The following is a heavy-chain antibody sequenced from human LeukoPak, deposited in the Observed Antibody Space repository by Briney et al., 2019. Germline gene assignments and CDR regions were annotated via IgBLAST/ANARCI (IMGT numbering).Heavy chain of an antibody. CDR2: IKSKTDGGIT. CDR3: TTGITMVRGVIHLIDY. D-gene: IGHD3-10*01. Sequence: GGSLRLSCAASGFTISNAWLSWVRQAPGKGLEWVGRIKSKTDGGITDYAAPVKGRFTISRDDSKNTLYLQMNSLKTEDTAVYYCTTGITMVRGVIHLIDYWGQGTLVTVSS. V-gene: IGHV3-15*01. CDR1: GFTISNAW. J-gene: IGHJ4*02.